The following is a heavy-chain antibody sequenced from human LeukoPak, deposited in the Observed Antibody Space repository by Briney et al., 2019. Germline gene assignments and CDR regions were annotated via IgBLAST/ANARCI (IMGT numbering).Heavy chain of an antibody. CDR2: IIPIFGTP. Sequence: SVKVSCKASGDTFRSYGISWVRQAPGQGLEWMGGIIPIFGTPNHAQKFQGRVTITADDSTSTAYMELSSLRSEDTAVYYCARAAYFGSGSYYLHDYWGQGTLVTVSS. CDR3: ARAAYFGSGSYYLHDY. CDR1: GDTFRSYG. D-gene: IGHD3-10*01. V-gene: IGHV1-69*13. J-gene: IGHJ4*02.